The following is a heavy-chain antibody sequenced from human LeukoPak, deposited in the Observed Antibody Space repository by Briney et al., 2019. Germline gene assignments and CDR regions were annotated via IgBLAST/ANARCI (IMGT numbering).Heavy chain of an antibody. CDR2: IYTSGST. V-gene: IGHV4-61*09. Sequence: SETLSLTCTVSGGSISSGSYYCSWIRQPAGKGLEWIGHIYTSGSTNYNPSLKSRVTISVDTSKNQFSLKLSSVTAADTAVYYCARDYGVWSGYYNWFDPWGQGTQVTVSS. CDR3: ARDYGVWSGYYNWFDP. D-gene: IGHD3-3*01. J-gene: IGHJ5*02. CDR1: GGSISSGSYY.